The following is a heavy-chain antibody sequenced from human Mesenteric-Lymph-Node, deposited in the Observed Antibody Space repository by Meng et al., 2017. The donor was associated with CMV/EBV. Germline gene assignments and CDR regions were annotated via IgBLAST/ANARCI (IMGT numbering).Heavy chain of an antibody. CDR2: ISSSGSTI. CDR3: ARDSRGYCSTASCYEADS. V-gene: IGHV3-48*03. Sequence: GESLKISCAASGFTFNRCAMHWVRQAPGKGLEWVSYISSSGSTIYYADSVKGRFTISRDNAKTSLHLQMNSLRVEDTAFYYCARDSRGYCSTASCYEADSWGQGTLVTVSS. J-gene: IGHJ5*01. D-gene: IGHD2-2*01. CDR1: GFTFNRCA.